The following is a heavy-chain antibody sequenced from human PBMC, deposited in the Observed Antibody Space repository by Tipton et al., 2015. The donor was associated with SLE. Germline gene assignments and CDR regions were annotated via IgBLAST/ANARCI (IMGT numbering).Heavy chain of an antibody. Sequence: LRLSCTVSGGSFSSDTYLWGWIRQPPGKGLEWIGDIYYTGSTYYNPSLKSRVTISVDTSKNQFSLKLSSVTAADTAVYYCARGYCTGGGCQLMYFDLWGRGTLVTVSS. D-gene: IGHD2-8*02. J-gene: IGHJ2*01. CDR3: ARGYCTGGGCQLMYFDL. V-gene: IGHV4-39*07. CDR2: IYYTGST. CDR1: GGSFSSDTYL.